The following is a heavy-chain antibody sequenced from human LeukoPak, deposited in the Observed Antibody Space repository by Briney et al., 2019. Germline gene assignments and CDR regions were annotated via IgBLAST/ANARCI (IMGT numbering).Heavy chain of an antibody. CDR3: AGMSYYDSSGCDY. CDR1: GFTFSSYA. D-gene: IGHD3-22*01. Sequence: GSLRLSCAASGFTFSSYAMSWVRQTPGKGLKWVSAISGSGGSTYYAGSVKGRFTISRDNSKNTLYLQMNSLRAEDTAVYYCAGMSYYDSSGCDYWGQGTLVTVSS. J-gene: IGHJ4*02. CDR2: ISGSGGST. V-gene: IGHV3-23*01.